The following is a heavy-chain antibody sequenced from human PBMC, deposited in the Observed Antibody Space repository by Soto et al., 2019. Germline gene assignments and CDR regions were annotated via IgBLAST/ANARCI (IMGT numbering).Heavy chain of an antibody. J-gene: IGHJ6*02. CDR1: GFTFSSYA. D-gene: IGHD5-12*01. CDR2: ISYDGSNK. Sequence: LRLSFAASGFTFSSYAMHWVRQAPGKGLEWVAVISYDGSNKYYADSVKGRFTISRDNSKNTLYLQMNSLRAEDTAVYYCARDLAYSGYAVNTDYYGMDVLGPGTTVTVSS. CDR3: ARDLAYSGYAVNTDYYGMDV. V-gene: IGHV3-30-3*01.